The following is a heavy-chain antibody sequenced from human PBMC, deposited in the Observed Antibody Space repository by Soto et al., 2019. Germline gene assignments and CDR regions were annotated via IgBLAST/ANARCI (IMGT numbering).Heavy chain of an antibody. J-gene: IGHJ4*02. V-gene: IGHV3-74*01. D-gene: IGHD1-7*01. Sequence: EVQLVESGGGLVQPGGSLRLSCVDSGFSFSGYWMHWVRQAPGKGLVWVSRINSDGSSTSYADSVKGRFTISRDNAKNTLYLQINSLRTEDTAVYYCARGGLTGTTRPYFDYWGQGTLVTVSS. CDR2: INSDGSST. CDR1: GFSFSGYW. CDR3: ARGGLTGTTRPYFDY.